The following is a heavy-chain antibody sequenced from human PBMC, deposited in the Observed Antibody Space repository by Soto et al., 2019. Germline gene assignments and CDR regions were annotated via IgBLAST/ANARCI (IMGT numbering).Heavy chain of an antibody. D-gene: IGHD6-13*01. Sequence: QVQLQESGPGLVKPSETLSLTCTVSGGSISSYYWSWIRQPPGKGLEWIGYIYYSGSTNYNPSLKSRVTISVDTSKNQFSLKLSSVTAADTAVYYCARGDLHGEKYSSSWYYFDYWGQGTLVTVSS. CDR2: IYYSGST. CDR3: ARGDLHGEKYSSSWYYFDY. V-gene: IGHV4-59*01. CDR1: GGSISSYY. J-gene: IGHJ4*02.